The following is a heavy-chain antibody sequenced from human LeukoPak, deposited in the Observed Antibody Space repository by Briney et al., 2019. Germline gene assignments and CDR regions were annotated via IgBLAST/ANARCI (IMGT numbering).Heavy chain of an antibody. J-gene: IGHJ4*02. V-gene: IGHV3-7*01. CDR3: VRDTGGSGSYPDY. Sequence: GGSLRLSCAASGFTFSSYWMTWVRQAPGKELEWVANIKQDGSEKYFVDSVKGRFTISRDNAKNSVYLQMNSLRAEDSAVYYCVRDTGGSGSYPDYWGRGTLVTVSS. CDR2: IKQDGSEK. CDR1: GFTFSSYW. D-gene: IGHD1-26*01.